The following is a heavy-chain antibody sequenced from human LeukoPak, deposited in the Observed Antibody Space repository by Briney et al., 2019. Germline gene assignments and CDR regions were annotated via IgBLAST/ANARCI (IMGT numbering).Heavy chain of an antibody. V-gene: IGHV3-30*04. CDR3: ASGPYGSGGHVP. D-gene: IGHD3-10*01. CDR1: GFTFNSYA. Sequence: GGSLRLSCAASGFTFNSYAIHWVRQAPGKGLEWVAVISYDGSNKYYADSVKGRFTISRDNAKSSLFLQMNSLRAEDTAVYYCASGPYGSGGHVPWGQGTQVTVSS. J-gene: IGHJ5*02. CDR2: ISYDGSNK.